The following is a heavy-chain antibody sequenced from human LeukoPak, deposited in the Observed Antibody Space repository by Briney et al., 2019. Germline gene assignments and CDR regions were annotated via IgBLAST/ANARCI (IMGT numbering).Heavy chain of an antibody. Sequence: GGSLRLSCAASTFTFSNYWMSWVRQAPGKGLEWVANIKQDGSEKYYVDSVKGRFTISRDNAKTSLYLQMDSLRAEDTAVYYCARDVLAAGATGTFDIWGQGTMVTVSS. CDR1: TFTFSNYW. D-gene: IGHD1-14*01. V-gene: IGHV3-7*03. CDR2: IKQDGSEK. CDR3: ARDVLAAGATGTFDI. J-gene: IGHJ3*02.